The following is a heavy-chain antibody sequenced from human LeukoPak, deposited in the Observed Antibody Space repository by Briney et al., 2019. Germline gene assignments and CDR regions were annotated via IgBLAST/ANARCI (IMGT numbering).Heavy chain of an antibody. D-gene: IGHD2-15*01. CDR1: GYTFTGYY. Sequence: ASVKVSCKASGYTFTGYYMHWVRQAPGQGLEWMGWINPNSGGTNYAQKFQGRVTMTRDTSISTAYMELSRLRSDDTAVYYCARAGGYCSGGSCYSISHYYYYHMDVWGKGTTVTVSS. CDR3: ARAGGYCSGGSCYSISHYYYYHMDV. V-gene: IGHV1-2*02. J-gene: IGHJ6*03. CDR2: INPNSGGT.